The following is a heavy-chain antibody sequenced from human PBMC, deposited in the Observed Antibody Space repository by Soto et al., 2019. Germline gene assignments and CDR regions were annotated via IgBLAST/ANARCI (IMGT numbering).Heavy chain of an antibody. Sequence: PGGSLRLSCAASGFTFSSYSINWVRQGPGKGLEWVSYISSSSSTIYYADSVKGRFTISRDNAKNSLYLQMNSLRDEDTAVYYYARVPRRHTAMVVSWFDPWGQGTLVTVSS. V-gene: IGHV3-48*02. D-gene: IGHD5-18*01. CDR1: GFTFSSYS. CDR3: ARVPRRHTAMVVSWFDP. J-gene: IGHJ5*02. CDR2: ISSSSSTI.